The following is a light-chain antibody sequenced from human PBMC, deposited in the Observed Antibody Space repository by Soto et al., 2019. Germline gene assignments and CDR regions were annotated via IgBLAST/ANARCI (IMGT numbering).Light chain of an antibody. Sequence: DIQMTQSPSTLSASVGDRVTITCRASQSFTSWLAWYQQKPGKAPKLLSYDASSLESGVPSRFSGSGSGTEFTLTISSLQPDDFATYYCQQYNDYLWTFGQGTKVEIK. V-gene: IGKV1-5*01. CDR3: QQYNDYLWT. CDR2: DAS. CDR1: QSFTSW. J-gene: IGKJ1*01.